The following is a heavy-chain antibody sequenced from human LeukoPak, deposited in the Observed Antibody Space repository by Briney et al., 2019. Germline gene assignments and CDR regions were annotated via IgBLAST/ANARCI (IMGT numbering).Heavy chain of an antibody. V-gene: IGHV3-30*02. D-gene: IGHD6-19*01. CDR2: IRYDGSNK. CDR3: ARDQGSGWPQRGAFDI. CDR1: GFTFISYA. Sequence: PGGSLRLSCAASGFTFISYAIHWVRQAPGKGLEWVAFIRYDGSNKYYADSVKGRFTISRDNSKSTLYLQMNSLRAEDTAVYYCARDQGSGWPQRGAFDIWGQGTMVTVSS. J-gene: IGHJ3*02.